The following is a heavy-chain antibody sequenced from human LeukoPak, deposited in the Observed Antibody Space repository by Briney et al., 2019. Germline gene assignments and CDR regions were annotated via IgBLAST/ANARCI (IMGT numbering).Heavy chain of an antibody. CDR2: ISGSGGSK. CDR1: GFTFSSYA. CDR3: AREIAAAGTVYYYGMDV. Sequence: SGGSLRLSCAASGFTFSSYAMGGVRQAPGKGLEWVSAISGSGGSKYYADSVKGRFTISRDNSKNTLDLQMNSLRAEDTAVYYCAREIAAAGTVYYYGMDVWGQGTTVTVSS. D-gene: IGHD6-13*01. V-gene: IGHV3-23*01. J-gene: IGHJ6*02.